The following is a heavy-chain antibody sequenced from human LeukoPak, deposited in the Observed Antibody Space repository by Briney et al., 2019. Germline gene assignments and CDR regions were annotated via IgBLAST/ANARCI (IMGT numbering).Heavy chain of an antibody. CDR2: MNPNSGNT. CDR3: ARGFRGRGDYRRAGPHQQSKSYYFDY. Sequence: GASVKVSCKASGYTFTSYDINWVRQATGQGLEWMGWMNPNSGNTGYARKFQGRVTMTRNTSISTAYMELSSLRSEDTAVYYCARGFRGRGDYRRAGPHQQSKSYYFDYWGQGTLVTVSS. J-gene: IGHJ4*02. D-gene: IGHD4-17*01. CDR1: GYTFTSYD. V-gene: IGHV1-8*01.